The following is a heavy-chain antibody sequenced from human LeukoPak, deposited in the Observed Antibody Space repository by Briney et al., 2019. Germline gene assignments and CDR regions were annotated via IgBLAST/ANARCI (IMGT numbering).Heavy chain of an antibody. V-gene: IGHV4-59*01. D-gene: IGHD4-17*01. Sequence: SQTLSLTCTVSGGSISSYYRSWIRQPPRKGLEWVEYIYYTGSTNYNPSLKSRVTISVDTSKNQSSLKLSSVPAADTAVYYCARLAWATTVTPGFDPWGQGTLVTVSS. J-gene: IGHJ5*02. CDR2: IYYTGST. CDR1: GGSISSYY. CDR3: ARLAWATTVTPGFDP.